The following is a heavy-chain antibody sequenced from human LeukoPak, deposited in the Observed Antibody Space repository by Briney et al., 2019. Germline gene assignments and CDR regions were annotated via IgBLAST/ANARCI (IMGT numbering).Heavy chain of an antibody. CDR3: ARGYSYGFGDY. D-gene: IGHD5-18*01. Sequence: ASVKVSCKASGGTFSSYAISWVRQAPGQGLKWMGRIIPILGIANYAQKFQGRVTITADKSTSTAYMELSSLRSEDTAVYYCARGYSYGFGDYWGQGTLVTVSS. CDR1: GGTFSSYA. V-gene: IGHV1-69*04. J-gene: IGHJ4*02. CDR2: IIPILGIA.